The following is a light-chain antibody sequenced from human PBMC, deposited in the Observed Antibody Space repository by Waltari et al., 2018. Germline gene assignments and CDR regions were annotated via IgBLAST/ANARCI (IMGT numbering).Light chain of an antibody. V-gene: IGLV2-23*01. CDR2: EGS. Sequence: QSALTQPASVSGSPGQSITISCTGTSGAVGGYNVVPWYQRHPGKVPKLIIYEGSKRPSGISDRFSGSKSGNTASLTISGLQTEDEAEYYCYSYAGSSTWVFGGGTQLTVV. CDR3: YSYAGSSTWV. J-gene: IGLJ3*02. CDR1: SGAVGGYNV.